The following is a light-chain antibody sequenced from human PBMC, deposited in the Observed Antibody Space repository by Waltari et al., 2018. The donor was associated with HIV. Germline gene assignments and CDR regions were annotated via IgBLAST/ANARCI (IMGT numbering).Light chain of an antibody. Sequence: EIVLTQSPDTLSLFPGERATLSCRASQRVSSSFLAWYQQKPGQSPRLLIFGANTRATGIADRFRGSGSGTDFTLIINRLEPEDFAVYHCQQYGTSPQTFGQGTKVEIK. V-gene: IGKV3-20*01. J-gene: IGKJ1*01. CDR2: GAN. CDR1: QRVSSSF. CDR3: QQYGTSPQT.